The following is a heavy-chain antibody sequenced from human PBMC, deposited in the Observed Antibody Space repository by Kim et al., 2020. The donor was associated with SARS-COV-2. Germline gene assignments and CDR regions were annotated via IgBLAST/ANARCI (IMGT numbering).Heavy chain of an antibody. D-gene: IGHD1-26*01. CDR2: ISSSSSYI. J-gene: IGHJ3*02. CDR3: ARDGSGSYYANYAFDI. V-gene: IGHV3-21*01. CDR1: GFTFSSYS. Sequence: GGSLRLSCAASGFTFSSYSMNWVRQAPGKGLEWVSSISSSSSYIYYADSVKGRFTISRDNAKNSLYLQMNSLRAEDTAVYYCARDGSGSYYANYAFDIWGQGTMVTVSS.